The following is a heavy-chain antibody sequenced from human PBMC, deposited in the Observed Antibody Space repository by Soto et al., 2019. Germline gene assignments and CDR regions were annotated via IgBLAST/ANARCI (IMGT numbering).Heavy chain of an antibody. V-gene: IGHV3-23*01. J-gene: IGHJ4*02. D-gene: IGHD4-17*01. CDR1: GFTFSSYA. CDR2: ISGSGGST. Sequence: EVQLLESGGGLVQPGGSLRLSCAASGFTFSSYAMSWVRQAPGKGLEWASAISGSGGSTYYADSVKGRFTISRDNSKNTLYLQMNSLRAEDTAVYYCAKVRGHTVTPRGFDYWGQGTLVTVSS. CDR3: AKVRGHTVTPRGFDY.